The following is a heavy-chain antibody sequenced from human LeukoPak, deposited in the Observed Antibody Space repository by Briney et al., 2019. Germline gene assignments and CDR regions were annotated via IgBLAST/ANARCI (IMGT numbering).Heavy chain of an antibody. J-gene: IGHJ5*02. CDR3: AKGDSGSYLGWFDP. D-gene: IGHD1-26*01. CDR2: ISWNSGSI. V-gene: IGHV3-9*01. Sequence: GRSLRLSCAASGFTFDDYAMPWVRQAPGKGLEWVSGISWNSGSIGYADSVKGRFTISRDNAKNSLYLQMNSLRAEDTALYYCAKGDSGSYLGWFDPWGQGTLVTVSS. CDR1: GFTFDDYA.